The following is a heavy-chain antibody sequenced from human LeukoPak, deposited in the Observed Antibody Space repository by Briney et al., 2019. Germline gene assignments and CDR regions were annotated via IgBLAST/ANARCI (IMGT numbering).Heavy chain of an antibody. J-gene: IGHJ4*02. Sequence: DSVKGRFTISRDNAKNSVYLQMNSLRAEDTAVYYCARALWVGGYFDYWGQGTRVTVSS. CDR3: ARALWVGGYFDY. V-gene: IGHV3-7*01. D-gene: IGHD3-10*01.